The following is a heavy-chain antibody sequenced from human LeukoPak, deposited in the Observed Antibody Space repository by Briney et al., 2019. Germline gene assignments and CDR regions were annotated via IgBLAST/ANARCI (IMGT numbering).Heavy chain of an antibody. CDR2: IYSGGST. V-gene: IGHV3-66*02. D-gene: IGHD5-12*01. CDR3: ARTYDSGDY. J-gene: IGHJ4*02. CDR1: GFTFGSYS. Sequence: GGSLRLSCAASGFTFGSYSMNWVRQAPGKGLEWVSVIYSGGSTYYADSVKGRFTISRDNSKNTLYLQMNSLRVEDTAVYYCARTYDSGDYWGQGTLVTVSS.